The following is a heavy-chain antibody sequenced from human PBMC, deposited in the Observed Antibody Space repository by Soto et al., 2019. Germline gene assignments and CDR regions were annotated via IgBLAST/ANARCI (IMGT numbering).Heavy chain of an antibody. CDR2: ISAYNGNT. Sequence: ASVKVSCKASGYTFTIYGISWVLQSPGQGLEWMGWISAYNGNTNYAQKLQGRVTMTTDTSTSTAYMELRSLRSDDTAVYYCARESLPDLGAFDIWGQGTMVTVSS. CDR3: ARESLPDLGAFDI. V-gene: IGHV1-18*04. CDR1: GYTFTIYG. J-gene: IGHJ3*02.